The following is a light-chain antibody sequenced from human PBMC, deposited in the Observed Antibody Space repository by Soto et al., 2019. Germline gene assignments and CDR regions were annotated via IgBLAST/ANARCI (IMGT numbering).Light chain of an antibody. J-gene: IGKJ1*01. V-gene: IGKV1-5*03. CDR1: QSISSW. CDR2: KAS. CDR3: QQYNSYPWT. Sequence: DIQMTQSPSTLSASVGDRVTITCRASQSISSWLAWYQQKPGKAPKLLIYKASSFESGVPSRFSGSGTGTEVTLTISSLQADDFATDYCQQYNSYPWTFGQGTKVEIK.